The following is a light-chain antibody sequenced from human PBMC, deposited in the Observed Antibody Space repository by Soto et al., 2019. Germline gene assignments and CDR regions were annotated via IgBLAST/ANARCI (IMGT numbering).Light chain of an antibody. V-gene: IGKV3-11*01. CDR3: QQYGSSGT. CDR2: DTS. J-gene: IGKJ1*01. CDR1: QSVSNQ. Sequence: EIVLTQSPATLSLSPGERATLSCRASQSVSNQLGWYQQKPGQAPRLLIFDTSNRATGIPARFSGSGSGTDFTLTISRLEPEDFAVYYCQQYGSSGTFGQGTKVDIK.